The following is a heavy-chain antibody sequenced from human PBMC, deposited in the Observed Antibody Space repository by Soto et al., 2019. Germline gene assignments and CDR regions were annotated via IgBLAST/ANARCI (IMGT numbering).Heavy chain of an antibody. D-gene: IGHD6-6*01. CDR3: ASTKGSSSSEFDY. CDR1: GGSISSGGYS. J-gene: IGHJ4*02. V-gene: IGHV4-30-2*01. Sequence: SETLSLTCAVSGGSISSGGYSWSWIRQPPGKGLEWIGYIYHSGSTYYNPSLKSRVTISVDRSRNQFSLKLSSVTAADTAVYYCASTKGSSSSEFDYWGQGTLVTVSS. CDR2: IYHSGST.